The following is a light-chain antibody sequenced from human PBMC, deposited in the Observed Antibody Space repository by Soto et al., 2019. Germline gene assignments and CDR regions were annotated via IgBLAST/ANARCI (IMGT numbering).Light chain of an antibody. CDR3: QQYGSSPRT. Sequence: EIVLTRSPGTLSLSPGERATLSCRAIQSVSSSYLAWYQQKPGQAPRLLIYGASSRATGIPDRFSGSGSGTDFTLTISRMEPEDFAVYYCQQYGSSPRTFGQGTKVDIK. V-gene: IGKV3-20*01. J-gene: IGKJ1*01. CDR1: QSVSSSY. CDR2: GAS.